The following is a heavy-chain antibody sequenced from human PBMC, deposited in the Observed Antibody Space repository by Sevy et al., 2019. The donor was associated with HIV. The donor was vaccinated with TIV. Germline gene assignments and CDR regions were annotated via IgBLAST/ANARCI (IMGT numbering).Heavy chain of an antibody. Sequence: ASVKVSCKVSGYTLTELSMHWVRQAPGKGLEWMGSFDPEDGETIYAENFQGRVTMTEDRSTDTAYMELSSLRSEDTAVYYCATTKDYYDSSGYPFDYWGQGTLVTVSS. J-gene: IGHJ4*02. V-gene: IGHV1-24*01. D-gene: IGHD3-22*01. CDR2: FDPEDGET. CDR1: GYTLTELS. CDR3: ATTKDYYDSSGYPFDY.